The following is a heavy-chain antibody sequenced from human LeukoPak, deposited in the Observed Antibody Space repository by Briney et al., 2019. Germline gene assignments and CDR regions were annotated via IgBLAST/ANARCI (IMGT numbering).Heavy chain of an antibody. CDR3: ARAGSRIIMVPDV. CDR1: GFTFSSYS. Sequence: GGSLRLSCAASGFTFSSYSMNWVRQAPGKGLEWVSSISSSSSYIYYADSVKGRFTISRDNAKNSLYLQMNSLRAEDTAVYYCARAGSRIIMVPDVWGQGTTVTVSS. J-gene: IGHJ6*02. V-gene: IGHV3-21*01. CDR2: ISSSSSYI. D-gene: IGHD3-10*01.